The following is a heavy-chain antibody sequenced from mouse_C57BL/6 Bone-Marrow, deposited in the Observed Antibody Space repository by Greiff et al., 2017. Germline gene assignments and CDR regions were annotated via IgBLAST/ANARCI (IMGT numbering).Heavy chain of an antibody. J-gene: IGHJ3*01. CDR1: GYAFSSSW. CDR2: IYPGDGDT. V-gene: IGHV1-82*01. D-gene: IGHD1-1*01. Sequence: VQLQQSGPELVKPGASVKISCKASGYAFSSSWMNWVKQRPGKGLEWIGRIYPGDGDTNYNGKFKGKATLTADQSSSTAYMQLSSLTSEDSAVYFCARPQIYYYGSSSFAYWGQGTLVTVSA. CDR3: ARPQIYYYGSSSFAY.